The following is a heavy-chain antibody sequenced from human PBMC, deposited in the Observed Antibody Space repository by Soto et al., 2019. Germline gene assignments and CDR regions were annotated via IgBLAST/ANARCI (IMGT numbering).Heavy chain of an antibody. CDR3: AKGGRQWLGTSGFNY. Sequence: VQLVESGGGVVQPGRSLRLSCAASGFTFSDYAMHWVRQAPGKGLEWVAVVSHDGRNTHYADSVKGRFTISRDSSKNRVSVEMTSLRAADTAVYYCAKGGRQWLGTSGFNYWGQGALVTVSS. V-gene: IGHV3-30*18. CDR2: VSHDGRNT. D-gene: IGHD6-19*01. J-gene: IGHJ4*02. CDR1: GFTFSDYA.